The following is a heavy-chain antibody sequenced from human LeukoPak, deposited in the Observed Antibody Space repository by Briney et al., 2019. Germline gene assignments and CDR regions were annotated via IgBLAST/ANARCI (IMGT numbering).Heavy chain of an antibody. CDR2: IYYSGST. J-gene: IGHJ4*02. CDR3: ARLRGSSSWDFDY. D-gene: IGHD6-13*01. CDR1: GGSISSYY. V-gene: IGHV4-59*08. Sequence: PSETLSLTCTVSGGSISSYYWSWIRQPPGKGLEWIGYIYYSGSTNYNPSLKSRVTISVDTSKNQFSLKLSSVTAADTAVYYCARLRGSSSWDFDYWGQGTLVTVSS.